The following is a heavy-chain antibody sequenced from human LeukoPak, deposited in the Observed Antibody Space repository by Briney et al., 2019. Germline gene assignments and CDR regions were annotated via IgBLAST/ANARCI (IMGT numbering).Heavy chain of an antibody. V-gene: IGHV3-48*01. CDR1: GFTFSSYS. CDR3: ARDKEGTWRFLEWLSFYGMDV. J-gene: IGHJ6*02. D-gene: IGHD3-3*01. CDR2: ISSSSSTI. Sequence: PGGSLRLSCAASGFTFSSYSMNWVRQAPGKGLEWVSYISSSSSTIYYADSVKGRFTISRGNAKNSLYLQTNSLRAEDTAVYYCARDKEGTWRFLEWLSFYGMDVWGQGTTVTVSS.